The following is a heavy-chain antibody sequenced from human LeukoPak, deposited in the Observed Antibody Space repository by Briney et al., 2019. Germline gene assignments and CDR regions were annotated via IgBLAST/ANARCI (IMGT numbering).Heavy chain of an antibody. D-gene: IGHD5-18*01. J-gene: IGHJ4*02. CDR3: ARHRSGAYSYGVLDY. CDR1: GGPISSSSYH. Sequence: SETLSLTCTVSGGPISSSSYHWGWIRQPPGKGLEWIGSIYYSGNTYYNPSLKSRVTISVDTSKNQFSLKLSSVTAADTAVYYCARHRSGAYSYGVLDYWGQGTLVTVSS. CDR2: IYYSGNT. V-gene: IGHV4-39*01.